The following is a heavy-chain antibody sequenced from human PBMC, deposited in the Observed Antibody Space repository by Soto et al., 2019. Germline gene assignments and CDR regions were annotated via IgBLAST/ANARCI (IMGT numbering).Heavy chain of an antibody. CDR3: ARDNTLTCPATPGHKKSASSFWSLVP. V-gene: IGHV1-46*01. CDR2: INPAGSVT. CDR1: GIRFINHY. J-gene: IGHJ5*02. Sequence: GASVKVSCKASGIRFINHYVHWVRQAPGQGPEWMGVINPAGSVTVYALKLQDRVTVTRDTSTSTVYMELNSLTSEDTAIYYCARDNTLTCPATPGHKKSASSFWSLVPWG. D-gene: IGHD6-6*01.